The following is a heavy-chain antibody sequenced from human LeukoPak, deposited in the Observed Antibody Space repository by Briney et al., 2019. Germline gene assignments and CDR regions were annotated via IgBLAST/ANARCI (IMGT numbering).Heavy chain of an antibody. CDR2: ISAYNGNT. CDR3: ARAGNVVHVVAATSYYFDY. CDR1: GYTFTSYG. J-gene: IGHJ4*02. D-gene: IGHD2-15*01. V-gene: IGHV1-18*01. Sequence: ASVKVSCKASGYTFTSYGISCVRQAPGQGLEWMGWISAYNGNTNYAQKLQGRVTMTTDTSTSTAYMALRSLRSDDTAVYYCARAGNVVHVVAATSYYFDYWGQGTLVTVSS.